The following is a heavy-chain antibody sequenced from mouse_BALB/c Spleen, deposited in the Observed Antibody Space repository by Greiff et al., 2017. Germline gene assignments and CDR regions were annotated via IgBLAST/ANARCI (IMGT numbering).Heavy chain of an antibody. Sequence: QVQLQQPGAELVKPGASVKLSCKASGYTFTSYYMYWVKQRPGQGLEWIGGINPSNGGTNFNEKFKSKATLTVDKSSSTAYMQLSSLTSEDSAVYYCTRPGSSYDWYFDVWGAGTTVTVSS. CDR2: INPSNGGT. J-gene: IGHJ1*01. CDR3: TRPGSSYDWYFDV. CDR1: GYTFTSYY. V-gene: IGHV1S81*02. D-gene: IGHD1-1*01.